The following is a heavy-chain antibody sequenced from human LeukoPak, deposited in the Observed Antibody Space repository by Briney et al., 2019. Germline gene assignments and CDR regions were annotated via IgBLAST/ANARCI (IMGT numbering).Heavy chain of an antibody. CDR2: INPSGGST. CDR1: RYTFTSYD. Sequence: ASVKVSCKASRYTFTSYDINWVRQAPGQGLEWMGIINPSGGSTSYAQKFQGRVTMTRDTSTSTDYMELSSLRSEDTAVYYCARDSYGDYVFGDYWGQGTLVTVSS. J-gene: IGHJ4*02. V-gene: IGHV1-46*01. CDR3: ARDSYGDYVFGDY. D-gene: IGHD4-17*01.